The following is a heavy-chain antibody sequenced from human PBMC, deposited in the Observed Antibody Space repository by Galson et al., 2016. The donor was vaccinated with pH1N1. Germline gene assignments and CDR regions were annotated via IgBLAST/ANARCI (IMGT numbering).Heavy chain of an antibody. J-gene: IGHJ4*02. CDR1: GFTVDSNY. V-gene: IGHV3-66*02. D-gene: IGHD3-22*01. Sequence: SLRLSCAASGFTVDSNYMNWVRLAPGKGLEWVSVIYRSETTYYADAVKGRFTISRDNSKNTLYLQMNSLRPEDTAVDYCASPSGSDYYDTSGYYSHWGQGTPVTVSS. CDR2: IYRSETT. CDR3: ASPSGSDYYDTSGYYSH.